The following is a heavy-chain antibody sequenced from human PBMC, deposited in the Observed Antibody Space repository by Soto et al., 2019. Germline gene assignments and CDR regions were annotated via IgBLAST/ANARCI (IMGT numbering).Heavy chain of an antibody. CDR3: ERDRRVDQTFCGMDV. J-gene: IGHJ6*02. CDR2: IYYSGST. CDR1: GGSISCGGYY. V-gene: IGHV4-31*03. Sequence: QVQLQESGPGLVKPSQTLSLTCTVSGGSISCGGYYWSWIRQHPGKGLEWIGYIYYSGSTYYNPSLKSRVSISVDASKNQCALKLSSVTAADTAVYYCERDRRVDQTFCGMDVWGQGTTVTVSS.